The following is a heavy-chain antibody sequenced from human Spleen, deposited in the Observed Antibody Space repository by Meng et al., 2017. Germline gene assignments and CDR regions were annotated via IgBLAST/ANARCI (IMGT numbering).Heavy chain of an antibody. CDR3: ARANYYDSNGSLDY. J-gene: IGHJ4*02. Sequence: GSLRLSCAVSGGSFTRYYWTWIRQPPGKGLEWIGEINYKGITNYNPPLKSRVSMSVDTSKNQFSLKLSSVTAADTAVYYCARANYYDSNGSLDYWGQGMLVTVSS. CDR1: GGSFTRYY. V-gene: IGHV4-34*01. D-gene: IGHD3-22*01. CDR2: INYKGIT.